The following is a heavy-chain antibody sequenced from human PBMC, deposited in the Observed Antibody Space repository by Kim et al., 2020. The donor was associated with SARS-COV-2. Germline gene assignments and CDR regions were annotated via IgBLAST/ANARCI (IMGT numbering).Heavy chain of an antibody. V-gene: IGHV3-48*03. D-gene: IGHD3-22*01. CDR3: TREFEEEALHTSGYDAFNI. Sequence: GGSLRLSCAASGFTFSSYEMDWVRQAPGKALEWISYIHPRGTTYYAGSVKGRFTISRDNAKNSLYLQMDNLRADDTAVYYCTREFEEEALHTSGYDAFNIWGHGQWSPSLQ. CDR1: GFTFSSYE. CDR2: IHPRGTT. J-gene: IGHJ3*02.